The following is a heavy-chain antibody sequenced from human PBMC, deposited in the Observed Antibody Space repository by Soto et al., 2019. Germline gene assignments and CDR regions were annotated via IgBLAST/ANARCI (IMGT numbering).Heavy chain of an antibody. CDR2: ISAYNGNT. D-gene: IGHD3-10*01. CDR1: GFPFSRYG. Sequence: ASVKVSCKASGFPFSRYGITWVRQAPGQGLEWMGWISAYNGNTNHAQKFQGRVSMTTDTSKNTLYLEVNSLSAEDTAMYYCARDFYGSGSPTATRLGLSDYWGQGTLVTVSS. CDR3: ARDFYGSGSPTATRLGLSDY. V-gene: IGHV1-18*01. J-gene: IGHJ4*02.